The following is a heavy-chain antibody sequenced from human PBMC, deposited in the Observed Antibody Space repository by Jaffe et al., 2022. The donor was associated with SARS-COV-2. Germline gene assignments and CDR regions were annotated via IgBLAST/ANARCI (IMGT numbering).Heavy chain of an antibody. V-gene: IGHV4-34*01. D-gene: IGHD1-1*01. CDR2: INHFGNT. CDR3: ARDRRERGISNIRNAFDI. Sequence: QVQLQQWGAGLLKPSETLSLTCVVDGGSFNGYWTWIRQPPGKGLEWIGEINHFGNTNYNPSLKSRITISADTSKNLFSLNLTSMTAADTAVYFCARDRRERGISNIRNAFDIWGQGTMVTVSS. J-gene: IGHJ3*02. CDR1: GGSFNGY.